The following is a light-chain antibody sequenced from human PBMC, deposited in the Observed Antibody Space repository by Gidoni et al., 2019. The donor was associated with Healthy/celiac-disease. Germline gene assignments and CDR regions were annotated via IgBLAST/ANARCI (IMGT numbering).Light chain of an antibody. V-gene: IGKV3-11*01. J-gene: IGKJ3*01. CDR3: QQRSNWPPGFT. CDR1: QRVSSY. Sequence: IVLTQSPATLSLSPGERATLSCRASQRVSSYLAWYQQKPGQAPRLLIYDASNRATGIPARFSGSGSGTEFTRTISSLEPEDFAVYYCQQRSNWPPGFTFGPGTKVDIK. CDR2: DAS.